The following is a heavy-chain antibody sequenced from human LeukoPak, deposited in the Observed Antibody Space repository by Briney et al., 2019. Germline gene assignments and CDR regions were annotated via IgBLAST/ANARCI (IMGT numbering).Heavy chain of an antibody. V-gene: IGHV1-69*04. D-gene: IGHD3-10*01. J-gene: IGHJ6*02. CDR2: GIPVLGVA. CDR1: VGTFSSYA. CDR3: ARHAKTYYYDSGGIYGMDV. Sequence: SVKVSCKASVGTFSSYAISWVRHAPGQGLELMGRGIPVLGVANYAQKFQGRVTITADESTSQASLELSSLRCDDTAVHYRARHAKTYYYDSGGIYGMDVSGPGTTVTASS.